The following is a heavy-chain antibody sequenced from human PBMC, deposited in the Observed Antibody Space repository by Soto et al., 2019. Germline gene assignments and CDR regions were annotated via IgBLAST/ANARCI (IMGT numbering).Heavy chain of an antibody. CDR1: GYTFTSYG. D-gene: IGHD6-13*01. V-gene: IGHV1-18*04. Sequence: ASVKVSCKASGYTFTSYGISWVRQAPGQGLEWMGWISAYNGNTNYAQKLQGRVTMTTDTSTSTAYMELRSLRSDDTAVYYCARSLGIAAAGPLYYFDYWGQGTLVTVSS. CDR3: ARSLGIAAAGPLYYFDY. J-gene: IGHJ4*02. CDR2: ISAYNGNT.